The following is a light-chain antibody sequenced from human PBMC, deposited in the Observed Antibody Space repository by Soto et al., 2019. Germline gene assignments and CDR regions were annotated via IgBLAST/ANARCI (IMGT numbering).Light chain of an antibody. CDR2: EGS. V-gene: IGLV2-23*01. CDR1: SDDVGRYNL. CDR3: CSYEGPRTYV. Sequence: QSALTQPASVSGSPGQSITISCTGTSDDVGRYNLVSWYQQHPGKAPKFIIYEGSKRPSGVSNRFSGSKSGNTASLTISGLQAEDEADYYCCSYEGPRTYVFGTGTKVTVL. J-gene: IGLJ1*01.